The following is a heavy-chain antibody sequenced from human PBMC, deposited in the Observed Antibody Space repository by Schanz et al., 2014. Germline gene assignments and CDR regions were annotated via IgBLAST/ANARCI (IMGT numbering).Heavy chain of an antibody. D-gene: IGHD3-3*01. J-gene: IGHJ4*02. Sequence: QVQLVQSGAEVKKPGASVRVSCKASGYTFTTYAMSWVRQAPGQGLEWMGWISVYNHNKEYDQKLQGRVTMTTDTSTSTAYMELSSLRSEDTAVYSCARSAGRDFWSGYYTRFDYWGQGTLVTVSS. CDR1: GYTFTTYA. CDR2: ISVYNHNK. V-gene: IGHV1-18*01. CDR3: ARSAGRDFWSGYYTRFDY.